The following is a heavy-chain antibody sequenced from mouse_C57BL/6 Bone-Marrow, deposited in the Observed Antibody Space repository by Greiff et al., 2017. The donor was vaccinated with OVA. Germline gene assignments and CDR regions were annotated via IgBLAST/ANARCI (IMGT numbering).Heavy chain of an antibody. Sequence: VQLQQPGAELVRPGSSVKLSCKASGYTFTSYWMHWVKQRPIQGLEWIGNIDPSDSETHYNQKFKDKATLTVDKSSSTAYMQLSSLTSEDSAVYYCAREDDGYTLAYWGQGTVVTVSA. CDR3: AREDDGYTLAY. CDR2: IDPSDSET. CDR1: GYTFTSYW. J-gene: IGHJ3*01. D-gene: IGHD2-3*01. V-gene: IGHV1-52*01.